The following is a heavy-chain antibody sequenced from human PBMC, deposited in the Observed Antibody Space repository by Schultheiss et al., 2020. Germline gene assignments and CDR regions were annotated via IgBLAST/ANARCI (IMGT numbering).Heavy chain of an antibody. CDR2: INHSGST. V-gene: IGHV4-38-2*02. J-gene: IGHJ5*02. D-gene: IGHD4-11*01. CDR3: ARESHYSNINWFDP. CDR1: GYSISSGYY. Sequence: SQTLSLTCAVSGYSISSGYYWGWIRQPPGKGLEWIGEINHSGSTKYNPSLKSRVTISVDTSKNQFSLKLSSVTAADTAVYYCARESHYSNINWFDPWGQGTLVTVSS.